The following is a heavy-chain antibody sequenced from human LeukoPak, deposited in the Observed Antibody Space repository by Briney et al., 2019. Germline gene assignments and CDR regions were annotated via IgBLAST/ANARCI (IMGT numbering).Heavy chain of an antibody. D-gene: IGHD3-3*01. Sequence: ASVKVSCKASGCTFTSYYMHWVRQAPGQGLEWMGIINPSGGSTSYAQKFQGRVTMTRDTSTSTVYMELSSLRSEDTAVYYCARDRSLYYDLDVWGQGTTVTVSS. V-gene: IGHV1-46*01. CDR1: GCTFTSYY. J-gene: IGHJ6*02. CDR2: INPSGGST. CDR3: ARDRSLYYDLDV.